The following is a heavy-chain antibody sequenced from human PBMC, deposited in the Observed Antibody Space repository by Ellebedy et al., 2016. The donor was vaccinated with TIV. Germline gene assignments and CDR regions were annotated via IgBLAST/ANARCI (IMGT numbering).Heavy chain of an antibody. CDR1: GFTFSDYS. J-gene: IGHJ4*02. Sequence: GESLKISCAASGFTFSDYSLNWVRQAPGKGLEWVSVIYSGCGTYYADSVKGRFTLSRDNSKTTLYLQMNSLRAEDTAMYYCARPDLDYWGQGTLVSVSS. V-gene: IGHV3-53*01. CDR3: ARPDLDY. CDR2: IYSGCGT.